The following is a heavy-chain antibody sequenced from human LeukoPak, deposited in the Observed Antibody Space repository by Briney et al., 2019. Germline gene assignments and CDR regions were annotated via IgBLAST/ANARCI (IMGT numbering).Heavy chain of an antibody. CDR1: GFTFSSYG. CDR2: ISGSGGST. V-gene: IGHV3-23*01. J-gene: IGHJ6*03. Sequence: GGSLRLSCAASGFTFSSYGMRWVRQAPGKGLEWVSAISGSGGSTYYADSVKGRFTISRDNSKNTLYLQMNSLRAEDTAVYYCAKSPPYGSGSLYYYMDVWGKGTTVTISS. CDR3: AKSPPYGSGSLYYYMDV. D-gene: IGHD3-10*01.